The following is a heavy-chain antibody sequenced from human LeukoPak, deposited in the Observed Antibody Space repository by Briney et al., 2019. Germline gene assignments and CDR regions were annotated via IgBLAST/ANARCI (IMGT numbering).Heavy chain of an antibody. V-gene: IGHV3-30*03. Sequence: PGGSLRLSCAASGFTFSSYGMHWVRQAPGKGLEWVAVISYDGSNKYYADSVKGRFTISRHNSKNTLYLQMNSLRAEDTAVYYCARVSSEWELLRPPDYWGQGTLVTVSS. CDR2: ISYDGSNK. CDR1: GFTFSSYG. J-gene: IGHJ4*02. CDR3: ARVSSEWELLRPPDY. D-gene: IGHD1-26*01.